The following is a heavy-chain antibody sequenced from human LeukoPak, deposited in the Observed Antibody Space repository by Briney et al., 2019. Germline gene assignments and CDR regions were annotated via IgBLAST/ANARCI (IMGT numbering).Heavy chain of an antibody. CDR1: GGSISSGGYS. J-gene: IGHJ4*02. D-gene: IGHD4-23*01. Sequence: PSETLSLTCTVSGGSISSGGYSWSWIRQHPGKGLEWIGYIYYSGSTYYNPSLKSRVTISVDTSKNQFSLKLSSVTAADTAVHYCARGSDYGGWFDYWGQGTLVTVSS. CDR3: ARGSDYGGWFDY. V-gene: IGHV4-31*03. CDR2: IYYSGST.